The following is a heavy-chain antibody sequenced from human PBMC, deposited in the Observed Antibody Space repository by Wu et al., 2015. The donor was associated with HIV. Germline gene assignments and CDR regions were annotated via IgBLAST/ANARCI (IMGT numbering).Heavy chain of an antibody. CDR2: IIPIFGTTQGTT. D-gene: IGHD1-26*01. Sequence: VQLVQSGAEMKKPGSSVKLSCKASGDSFSSYAISWVRHVPGQGLEWMGRIIPIFGTTQGTTNYAQKFLGRLTITADASTTSTAYAYMELSSLRFDDTAVYFCALFSGSQPLYYFDTWGRGTLVTVSS. J-gene: IGHJ4*02. V-gene: IGHV1-69*15. CDR1: GDSFSSYA. CDR3: ALFSGSQPLYYFDT.